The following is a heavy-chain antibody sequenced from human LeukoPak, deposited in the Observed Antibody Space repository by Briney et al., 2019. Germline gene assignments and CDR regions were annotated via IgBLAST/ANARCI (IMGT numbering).Heavy chain of an antibody. CDR3: AKGQQLVGY. Sequence: GGSLRLSCAASGFTFSTYDMSWVRQAPGKGLEWVSAISVTGGTTYYADSVKGRFTISRDNSKNTLYLQMNSLRVEDTAVYYCAKGQQLVGYWGQGTLVTVSS. J-gene: IGHJ4*02. CDR1: GFTFSTYD. V-gene: IGHV3-23*01. CDR2: ISVTGGTT. D-gene: IGHD6-13*01.